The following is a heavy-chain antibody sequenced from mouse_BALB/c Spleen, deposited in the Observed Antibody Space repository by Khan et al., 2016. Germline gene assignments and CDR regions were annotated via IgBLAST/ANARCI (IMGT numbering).Heavy chain of an antibody. V-gene: IGHV1-80*01. CDR2: IYPGDGNT. CDR1: GYAFSNYL. D-gene: IGHD1-1*01. J-gene: IGHJ3*01. CDR3: ARSGYYYFAY. Sequence: QVQLQQSGAELVRPGSSVKISCKASGYAFSNYLMNWVKQGPGQGLEWIGQIYPGDGNTNYNGKFKDKATLTADKSSSTAYMQLSSLTSEDSAVCFCARSGYYYFAYWVHWTLVTVSA.